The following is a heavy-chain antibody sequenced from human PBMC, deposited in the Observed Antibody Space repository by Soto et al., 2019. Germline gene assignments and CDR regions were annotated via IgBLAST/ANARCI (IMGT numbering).Heavy chain of an antibody. Sequence: QVQLQQWGAGLLKPSETLSLTCAVYGGSFSGYYWSWIRQPPGKRLEWIGEINDSGSTKYNPSLQSGVTISVDTSKIQCSLNLSSVTAADPAVYYCARVDDYWGQGTLVTVSS. D-gene: IGHD3-9*01. CDR2: INDSGST. CDR1: GGSFSGYY. V-gene: IGHV4-34*02. J-gene: IGHJ4*02. CDR3: ARVDDY.